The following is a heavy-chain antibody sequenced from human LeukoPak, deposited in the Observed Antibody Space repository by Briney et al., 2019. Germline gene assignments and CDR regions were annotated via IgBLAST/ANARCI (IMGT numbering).Heavy chain of an antibody. D-gene: IGHD1-1*01. CDR3: TRDRGAYNLYDY. V-gene: IGHV3-49*03. CDR1: GFTFGDYA. CDR2: IRSKAYGETA. J-gene: IGHJ4*02. Sequence: GGSLRISFTASGFTFGDYAMSLIRQAPGNGLDWVGFIRSKAYGETADYAASVKGRFTISRDDSKAIAYLQMNSLKTEDTAVYHCTRDRGAYNLYDYWGQGTLVTVSS.